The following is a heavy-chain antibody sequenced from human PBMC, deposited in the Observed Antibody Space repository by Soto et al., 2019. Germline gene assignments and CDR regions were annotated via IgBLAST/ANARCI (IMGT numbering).Heavy chain of an antibody. D-gene: IGHD1-7*01. CDR2: IKIKTDGGTT. Sequence: NWVRQAPGKGLEWVGRIKIKTDGGTTDYAAPVKGRFTISRDDSKNTLYLQMNSLKTEDTAVYYCTTDDPHITGTPGWGQGTLVTVSS. V-gene: IGHV3-15*07. CDR3: TTDDPHITGTPG. J-gene: IGHJ4*02.